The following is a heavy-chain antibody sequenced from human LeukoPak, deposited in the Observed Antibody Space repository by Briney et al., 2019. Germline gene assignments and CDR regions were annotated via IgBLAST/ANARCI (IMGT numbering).Heavy chain of an antibody. CDR2: IYHSGST. V-gene: IGHV4-38-2*02. Sequence: PSETLSLTCAVSGYSISSGYYWGWIRQPPGKGLEWIGSIYHSGSTYYNPSLKSRVTISVDTSKNQFSLKLSSVTAADTAVYYCAREATVVTYYFDYWGQGTLVTVSS. CDR3: AREATVVTYYFDY. D-gene: IGHD4-23*01. CDR1: GYSISSGYY. J-gene: IGHJ4*02.